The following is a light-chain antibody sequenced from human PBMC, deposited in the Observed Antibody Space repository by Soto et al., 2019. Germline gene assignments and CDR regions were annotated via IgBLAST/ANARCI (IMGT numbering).Light chain of an antibody. V-gene: IGKV1-5*01. CDR3: QEFNSKVWT. CDR2: EAS. Sequence: DIQMTQSPSTLSASVGDTVTITYRASQSVSRWLNWYQQKPGKAPRLLIYEASNLESGVPMRFSGSGSGTEFVLTITSLQPAESATYYGQEFNSKVWTVGQRTRVEI. J-gene: IGKJ1*01. CDR1: QSVSRW.